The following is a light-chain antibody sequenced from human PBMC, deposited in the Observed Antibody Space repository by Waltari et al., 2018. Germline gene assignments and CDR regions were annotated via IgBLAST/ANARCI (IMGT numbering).Light chain of an antibody. J-gene: IGLJ3*02. V-gene: IGLV2-14*03. CDR3: GSYTSTNTLV. CDR1: SSDVGGYNF. Sequence: QSALTQPASVSGSPGQSITISCTGTSSDVGGYNFVSWYQQHPGKPPKFMIYEVNNRPSSVSNRFSGSQSGNTASLTISGLQAEDEADYYCGSYTSTNTLVFGGGTKLTVL. CDR2: EVN.